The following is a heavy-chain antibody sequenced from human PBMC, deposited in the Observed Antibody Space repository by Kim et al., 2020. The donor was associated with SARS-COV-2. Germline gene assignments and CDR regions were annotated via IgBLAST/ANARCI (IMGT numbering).Heavy chain of an antibody. J-gene: IGHJ1*01. V-gene: IGHV3-33*01. CDR2: IWYDGSNK. CDR1: GFTFSSYG. CDR3: ARDLAVYCSGGSCYSGGYFQH. D-gene: IGHD2-15*01. Sequence: GGSLRLSCAASGFTFSSYGMHWVRQAPGKGLEWVAVIWYDGSNKYYADSVKGRFTISRDNSKNTLYLQMNSLRAEDTAVYYCARDLAVYCSGGSCYSGGYFQHWGQGTLVTVSS.